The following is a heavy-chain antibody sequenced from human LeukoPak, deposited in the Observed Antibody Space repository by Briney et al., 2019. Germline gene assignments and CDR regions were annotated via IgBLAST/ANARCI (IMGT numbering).Heavy chain of an antibody. V-gene: IGHV4-59*08. CDR1: GGSISSYY. CDR3: ARHELGYGSDWFDP. D-gene: IGHD4-17*01. Sequence: PSETLSLTCTVSGGSISSYYWSWIRQPPGEGLEWIGYIYYSGSTDYNPSPKSRVTISVDTSKNQFSLKLSSVTAADTAVYYCARHELGYGSDWFDPWGQGTLVTVSS. CDR2: IYYSGST. J-gene: IGHJ5*02.